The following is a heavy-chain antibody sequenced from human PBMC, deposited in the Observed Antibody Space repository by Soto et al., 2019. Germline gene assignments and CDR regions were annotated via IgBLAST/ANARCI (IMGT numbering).Heavy chain of an antibody. D-gene: IGHD3-22*01. CDR1: GFTFSSYA. Sequence: PGGSLRLSCAASGFTFSSYAMSWVRQAPGKGLEWVSAISLRGGSKYYADSVEGRFTISRDNAKNTLYLQMNSLRAEDTAVYYCARDQLYYNDISGRPLNAFDVWGQGTMVTVSS. J-gene: IGHJ3*01. CDR3: ARDQLYYNDISGRPLNAFDV. CDR2: ISLRGGSK. V-gene: IGHV3-23*01.